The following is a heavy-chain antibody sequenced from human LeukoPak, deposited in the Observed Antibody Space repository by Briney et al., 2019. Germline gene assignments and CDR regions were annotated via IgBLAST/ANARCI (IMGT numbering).Heavy chain of an antibody. CDR1: GCTFSSYA. CDR2: IIPILGIA. Sequence: ASVKVSCKASGCTFSSYAISWVRQAPGQGLEWMGRIIPILGIANYAQKFQGRVTITADKSTSTAYMELSSLRSEDTAVYYCARGLSSYSGSQGIDYWGQGTLVTVSS. D-gene: IGHD1-26*01. CDR3: ARGLSSYSGSQGIDY. J-gene: IGHJ4*02. V-gene: IGHV1-69*04.